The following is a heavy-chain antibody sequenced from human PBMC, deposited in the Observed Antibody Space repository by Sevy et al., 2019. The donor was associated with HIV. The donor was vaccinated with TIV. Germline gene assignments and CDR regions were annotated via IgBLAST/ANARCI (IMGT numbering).Heavy chain of an antibody. V-gene: IGHV4-61*01. J-gene: IGHJ4*02. CDR1: GVSVTSDTYY. CDR3: AREPYFFDKSGYFWDY. Sequence: SETLSLTCSVSGVSVTSDTYYWSWIRQPPGKGLEWIGYVYHTGSTNYSPSFKSRVTISIDTSKNQFSLRLFSVAAADTAMYYCAREPYFFDKSGYFWDYWGQGILVTVSS. CDR2: VYHTGST. D-gene: IGHD3-22*01.